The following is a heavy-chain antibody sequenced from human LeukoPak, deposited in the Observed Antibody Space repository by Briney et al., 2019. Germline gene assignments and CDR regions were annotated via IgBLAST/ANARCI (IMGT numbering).Heavy chain of an antibody. Sequence: GGSLRLSCAASGFIFGASYMSWFRQSPGKGLEWISCIYGNGEKIYYADSVKGRFTISRDNAKNSLFLQMNSLRGDDTAVYYCAKDGGKWSFDLWGQGTLVTVSS. CDR1: GFIFGASY. J-gene: IGHJ4*02. V-gene: IGHV3-11*04. CDR2: IYGNGEKI. D-gene: IGHD3-9*01. CDR3: AKDGGKWSFDL.